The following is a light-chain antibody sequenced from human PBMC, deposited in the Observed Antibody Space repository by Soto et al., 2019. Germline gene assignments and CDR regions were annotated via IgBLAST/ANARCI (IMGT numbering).Light chain of an antibody. CDR2: GAS. Sequence: EIVLTQSPGTLSLSPGERATLSCRASQSVSSNYLAWYQQKPGQAPSLLIFGASNRATDIPDRFSGSGSGTDFTLTISRLEPEDFAVYFCQQYGSSVKTFXQGTKWIS. CDR3: QQYGSSVKT. CDR1: QSVSSNY. V-gene: IGKV3-20*01. J-gene: IGKJ1*01.